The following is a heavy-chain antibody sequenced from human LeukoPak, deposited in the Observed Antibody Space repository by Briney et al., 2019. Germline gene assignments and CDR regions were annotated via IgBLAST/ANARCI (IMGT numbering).Heavy chain of an antibody. D-gene: IGHD3-22*01. CDR1: GFTFIRFL. Sequence: GGSLRPSCVASGFTFIRFLMSWVPRAPGKGRDWVANIKQDGSDRYSVDSVKGRFTITRDNAKNSLYLQINSLRAEDTAVYYCARDYDSSGYSVRFEYWGQGTLVTVSS. V-gene: IGHV3-7*04. CDR2: IKQDGSDR. CDR3: ARDYDSSGYSVRFEY. J-gene: IGHJ4*02.